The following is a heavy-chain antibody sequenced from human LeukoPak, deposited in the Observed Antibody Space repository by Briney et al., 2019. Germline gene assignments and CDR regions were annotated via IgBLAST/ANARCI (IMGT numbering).Heavy chain of an antibody. V-gene: IGHV4-4*07. CDR1: GGSMSNYY. CDR3: VRDGVVGATKMDV. J-gene: IGHJ6*04. Sequence: PSETLSLTCTVSGGSMSNYYWSWIRQSAGKGLEWIGRIYSSGSTTYNPSLSSRVTMSIDTSKNQLKLTSVTAADTAVYYCVRDGVVGATKMDVWGKGTTVTVSS. D-gene: IGHD1-26*01. CDR2: IYSSGST.